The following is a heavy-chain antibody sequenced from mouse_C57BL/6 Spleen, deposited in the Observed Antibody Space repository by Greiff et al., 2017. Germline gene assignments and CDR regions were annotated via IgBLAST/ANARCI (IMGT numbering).Heavy chain of an antibody. D-gene: IGHD4-1*01. CDR2: ISDGGSYT. Sequence: DVQLVESGGGLVKPGGSLKLSCAASGFTFSSYAMSWVRQTPEKRLEWVATISDGGSYTYYPDNVKGRFTISRDTAKNTLYLQMSHLKSEDTAMYYCAREGPGALALGYWGQGTTLTVAS. CDR1: GFTFSSYA. CDR3: AREGPGALALGY. J-gene: IGHJ2*01. V-gene: IGHV5-4*01.